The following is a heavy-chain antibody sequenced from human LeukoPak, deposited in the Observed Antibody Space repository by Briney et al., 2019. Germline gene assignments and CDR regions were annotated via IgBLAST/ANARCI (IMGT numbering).Heavy chain of an antibody. CDR2: INHSGST. CDR1: GGSFSGYY. D-gene: IGHD4-11*01. V-gene: IGHV4-34*01. J-gene: IGHJ4*02. CDR3: ARGPLRRTTTVTTNFDY. Sequence: SETLSLTCAVYGGSFSGYYWSWIRQPPGKGLEWIGEINHSGSTNYNPSLKSRVTISVDTSKNQFSLKLSSVTAADTAVYYCARGPLRRTTTVTTNFDYWGQGTLVTVSS.